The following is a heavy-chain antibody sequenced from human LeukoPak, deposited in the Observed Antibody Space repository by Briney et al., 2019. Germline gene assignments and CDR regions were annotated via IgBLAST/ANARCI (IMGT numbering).Heavy chain of an antibody. CDR1: GDSISNDY. CDR3: ARHGIVGATTYYFGILL. D-gene: IGHD1-26*01. Sequence: PSETLSLTCTVSGDSISNDYWSWIRQPPGKGLQWIGHISYTGSTNYNPSLKSRVTISGETSKNQLSLRLTSVTAADTAVYYCARHGIVGATTYYFGILLGGQGTTVTVSS. V-gene: IGHV4-59*08. J-gene: IGHJ6*02. CDR2: ISYTGST.